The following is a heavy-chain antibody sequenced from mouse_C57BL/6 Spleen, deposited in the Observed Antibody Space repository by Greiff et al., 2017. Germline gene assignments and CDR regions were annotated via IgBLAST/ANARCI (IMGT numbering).Heavy chain of an antibody. CDR1: GYTFTTYP. J-gene: IGHJ4*01. CDR2: FHPYNDDT. D-gene: IGHD2-1*01. CDR3: ARADYGNYGYAMDY. V-gene: IGHV1-47*01. Sequence: QVQLKESGAELVKPGASVKMSCKASGYTFTTYPIEWMKQNHGKSLEWIGNFHPYNDDTKYNEKFKGKATLTVEKSSSTVYLELSRLTSDDSSVYYCARADYGNYGYAMDYWGQGTSVTVSS.